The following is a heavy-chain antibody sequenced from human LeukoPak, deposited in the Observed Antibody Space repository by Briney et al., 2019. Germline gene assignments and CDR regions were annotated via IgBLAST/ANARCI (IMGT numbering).Heavy chain of an antibody. Sequence: GGSLRLSCAASGFTFSSYAMSWVRQAPGKGLEWVSAISGSGGSTYYADSVKGRFTISRDNSKNTLYLQMNSLRAEDTAVYYCAKSSSGYEPYYYYGMDVWGQGTTVTVSS. CDR2: ISGSGGST. CDR1: GFTFSSYA. V-gene: IGHV3-23*01. CDR3: AKSSSGYEPYYYYGMDV. D-gene: IGHD5-12*01. J-gene: IGHJ6*02.